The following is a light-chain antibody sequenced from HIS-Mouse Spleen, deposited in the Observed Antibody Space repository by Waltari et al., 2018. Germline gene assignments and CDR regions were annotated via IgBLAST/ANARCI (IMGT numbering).Light chain of an antibody. CDR3: CSYAGSSTWV. CDR1: SRAVGSYNL. J-gene: IGLJ3*02. Sequence: QSALTQPASVSGSPGQSITISCTGTSRAVGSYNLVSWYQPHPGKAPKLMIYEGSKRPSGVSNRFSGSKSGNTASLTISGLQAEDEADYYCCSYAGSSTWVFGGGTKLTVL. V-gene: IGLV2-23*01. CDR2: EGS.